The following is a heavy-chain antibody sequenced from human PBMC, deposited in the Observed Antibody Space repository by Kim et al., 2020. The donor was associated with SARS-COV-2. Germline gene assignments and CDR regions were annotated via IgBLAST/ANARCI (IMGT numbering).Heavy chain of an antibody. J-gene: IGHJ3*01. CDR1: GFSFSDAW. CDR3: VTHREAAPVDL. Sequence: GGSLRLSCAASGFSFSDAWMSWVRQAPGKGLEWVAHIKEKRRGASADYSAPVKCRFSIERDENKASVYLQMNRLQIKDTSVYSCVTHREAAPVDLWGQGT. CDR2: IKEKRRGASA. V-gene: IGHV3-15*01. D-gene: IGHD2-15*01.